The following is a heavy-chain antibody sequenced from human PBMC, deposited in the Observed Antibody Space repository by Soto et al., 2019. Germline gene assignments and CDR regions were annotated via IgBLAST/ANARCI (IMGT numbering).Heavy chain of an antibody. CDR1: RFTFISYG. CDR3: GRGGYCPNGVCISYYGLDV. CDR2: IWSVVSNK. D-gene: IGHD2-8*01. V-gene: IGHV3-33*01. J-gene: IGHJ6*04. Sequence: GGSLRLSWAASRFTFISYGMHWVRRAPGEGLEWVAVIWSVVSNKYYADSVKGRFTISRDNYKNTLYLQVNSVRAEDTAVYYCGRGGYCPNGVCISYYGLDVWGKGTTVTVS.